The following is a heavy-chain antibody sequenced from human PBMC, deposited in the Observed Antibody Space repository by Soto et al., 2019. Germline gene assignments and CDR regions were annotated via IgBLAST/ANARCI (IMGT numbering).Heavy chain of an antibody. CDR1: GYTFTSYA. Sequence: ASVKVSCKASGYTFTSYAMHWVRQAPGQRLEWMGWINAGNGNTKYSQKFQGRVTITRDTSASTAYMELSSLRSEDTAVYYCARGGGEVVVVWAAAFDIWGQGTMVTVSS. D-gene: IGHD2-15*01. V-gene: IGHV1-3*01. CDR3: ARGGGEVVVVWAAAFDI. CDR2: INAGNGNT. J-gene: IGHJ3*02.